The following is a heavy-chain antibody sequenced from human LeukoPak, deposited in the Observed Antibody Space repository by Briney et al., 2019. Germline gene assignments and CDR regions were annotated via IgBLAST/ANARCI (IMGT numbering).Heavy chain of an antibody. V-gene: IGHV3-23*01. CDR1: GFSFSNYA. D-gene: IGHD3-10*01. J-gene: IGHJ4*02. Sequence: PGGSLRLSCAASGFSFSNYAMSWVRQAPGKGLEWVSGLSGSDGSTDGSTYYADSVRGRFTISRDNSKNTLCLQMNSLRAEDTAIYYCAKGLRGERLADFDYWGQGTLVTVSS. CDR2: LSGSDGSTDGST. CDR3: AKGLRGERLADFDY.